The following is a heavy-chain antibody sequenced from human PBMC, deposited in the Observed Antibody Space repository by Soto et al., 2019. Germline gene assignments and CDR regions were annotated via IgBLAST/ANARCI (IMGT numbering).Heavy chain of an antibody. CDR1: GGTFSGYY. CDR3: ARGGQLLSNYYYYYMDV. J-gene: IGHJ6*03. CDR2: INHSGST. D-gene: IGHD2-2*01. Sequence: SETMSLTCAVYGGTFSGYYWSWIRQPPGKGLEWIGEINHSGSTNYNPSLKSRVTISVDTSKNQFSLKLSSVTAADTAVYYCARGGQLLSNYYYYYMDVWGKGTTVTVSS. V-gene: IGHV4-34*01.